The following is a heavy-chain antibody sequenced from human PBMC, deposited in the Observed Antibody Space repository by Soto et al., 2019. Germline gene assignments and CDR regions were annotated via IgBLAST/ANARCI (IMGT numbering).Heavy chain of an antibody. CDR3: AKDRNYPRDQFHY. CDR1: GFTFSSYG. CDR2: IWYDGSNK. V-gene: IGHV3-33*03. Sequence: GGSLRLSCAASGFTFSSYGMHWVRQAPGKGLEWVAVIWYDGSNKYYADSVKGRFTISRDNSKNTIFLHMDSLRAEDTAVYYCAKDRNYPRDQFHYWGQGTLVTVSS. D-gene: IGHD1-7*01. J-gene: IGHJ4*02.